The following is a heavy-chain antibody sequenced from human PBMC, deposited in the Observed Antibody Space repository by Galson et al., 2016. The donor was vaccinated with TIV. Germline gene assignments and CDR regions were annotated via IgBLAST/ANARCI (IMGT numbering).Heavy chain of an antibody. Sequence: SLRLSCAASGFTFSTYWMHWVRQAPGEGLVWVSRIDSEGDNTRYADSVTGRFTISRDNAKNTLYLQMSSLGADDTAVYYCARGALGCLV. J-gene: IGHJ1*01. CDR3: AR. CDR2: IDSEGDNT. V-gene: IGHV3-74*01. CDR1: GFTFSTYW.